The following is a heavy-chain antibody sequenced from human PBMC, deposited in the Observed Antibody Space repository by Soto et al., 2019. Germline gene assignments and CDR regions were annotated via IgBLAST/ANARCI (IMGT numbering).Heavy chain of an antibody. J-gene: IGHJ4*02. V-gene: IGHV3-74*01. Sequence: SLRLSCAASGFTFSSYWMHWVRQAPGKGLVWVSRINSDGSSTSYADSVKGRFTISRDNAKNTLYLQMNSLRAEDTTVYYCARDRSAYYYDSSGYYFGYWGQGTLVTVSS. CDR1: GFTFSSYW. D-gene: IGHD3-22*01. CDR2: INSDGSST. CDR3: ARDRSAYYYDSSGYYFGY.